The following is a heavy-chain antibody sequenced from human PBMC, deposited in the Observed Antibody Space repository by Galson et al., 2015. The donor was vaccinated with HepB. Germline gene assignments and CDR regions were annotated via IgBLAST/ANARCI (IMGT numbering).Heavy chain of an antibody. D-gene: IGHD1-26*01. V-gene: IGHV3-30*04. CDR1: GFTFSSYA. Sequence: SLRLSCAASGFTFSSYAMHWVRQAPGKGLEWVAVISYDGSNKYYADSVKGRFTISRDNSKNTLYLQMNSLRPEDTAVYYCASLPQRYSGSYYRAPQLTISAGHFDYWGQGTLVTVSS. J-gene: IGHJ4*02. CDR3: ASLPQRYSGSYYRAPQLTISAGHFDY. CDR2: ISYDGSNK.